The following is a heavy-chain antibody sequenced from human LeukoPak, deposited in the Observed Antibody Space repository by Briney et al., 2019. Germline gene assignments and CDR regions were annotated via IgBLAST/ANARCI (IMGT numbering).Heavy chain of an antibody. CDR2: ISHDGGET. V-gene: IGHV3-7*04. J-gene: IGHJ4*02. Sequence: GGSLRLSCAASGFTFSSFWMSWVRQAPGKGLEWVASISHDGGETNYVDSVKGRFTISRDNAKNSLYLQMNSLRPEDTAVYYCTRAPGRYFDYWGQGTLVTVSS. CDR3: TRAPGRYFDY. D-gene: IGHD3-9*01. CDR1: GFTFSSFW.